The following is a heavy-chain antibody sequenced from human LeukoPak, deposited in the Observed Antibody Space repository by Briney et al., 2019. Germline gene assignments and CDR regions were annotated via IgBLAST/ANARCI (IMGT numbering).Heavy chain of an antibody. CDR2: ISAYNGNT. D-gene: IGHD3-9*01. CDR1: GYTFTSYG. CDR3: ARVFTYYDILTGYYPY. J-gene: IGHJ4*02. V-gene: IGHV1-18*01. Sequence: ASVKVSCKASGYTFTSYGISWVRQAPGQGLAWMGWISAYNGNTNYAQKLQGRVTMTTDTSTSTAYMELRSLRSDDAAVYYCARVFTYYDILTGYYPYWGQGTLVTVSS.